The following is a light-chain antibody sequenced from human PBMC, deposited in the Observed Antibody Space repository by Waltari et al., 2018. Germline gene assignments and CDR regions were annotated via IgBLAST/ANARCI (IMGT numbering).Light chain of an antibody. J-gene: IGKJ2*01. V-gene: IGKV1-5*03. Sequence: DIPMTQSPATLSASVGDSFTTRCRASQSFSSWLAWYQQKPGKAPKILIFKASFLESGVPSRFSGSGSGTEFSLTISSLQPEDFATYYCQQYDDFPFTFGQGTKVEVK. CDR1: QSFSSW. CDR2: KAS. CDR3: QQYDDFPFT.